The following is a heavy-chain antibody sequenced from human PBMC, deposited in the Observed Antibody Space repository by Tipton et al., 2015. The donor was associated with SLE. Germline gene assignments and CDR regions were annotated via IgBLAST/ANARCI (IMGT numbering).Heavy chain of an antibody. CDR2: ISGSGGST. V-gene: IGHV3-23*01. CDR1: GFTFSSYA. Sequence: SLRLSCAASGFTFSSYAMSWVRQAPGKGLEWVSAISGSGGSTYYADSVKGRFTISRDNSKNTLYLQMNSLRSDDTAVYYCARDQEQWLGWDDAFDIWGQGTMVTVSS. D-gene: IGHD6-19*01. CDR3: ARDQEQWLGWDDAFDI. J-gene: IGHJ3*02.